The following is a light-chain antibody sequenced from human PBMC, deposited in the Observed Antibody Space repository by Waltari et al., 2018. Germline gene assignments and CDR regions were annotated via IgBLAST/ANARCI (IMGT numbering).Light chain of an antibody. V-gene: IGKV3-15*01. CDR1: QNIRSN. Sequence: EIVMTQAPATLSVSPGVRATLFCRASQNIRSNLAWYRQKPGQAPRLLIYGASFRATGIPARISGSGSGTEFTLTISSLQSEDFAVYFCQQYDNWPPITFGQGTKLEIK. J-gene: IGKJ2*01. CDR3: QQYDNWPPIT. CDR2: GAS.